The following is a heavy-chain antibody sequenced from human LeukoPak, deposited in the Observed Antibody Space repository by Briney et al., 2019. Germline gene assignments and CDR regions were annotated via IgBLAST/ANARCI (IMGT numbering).Heavy chain of an antibody. CDR1: GFTVSTNY. Sequence: GGSLRLSCAASGFTVSTNYMSWVRQAPGKGLEWVSVIYSGGSTYYADSVKGRFTISRDNSKNTLYLQMNSLRAEDTAVYYCASGSGSYRTPYYYMDVWGKGTTVTVSS. CDR2: IYSGGST. J-gene: IGHJ6*03. D-gene: IGHD3-10*01. CDR3: ASGSGSYRTPYYYMDV. V-gene: IGHV3-53*01.